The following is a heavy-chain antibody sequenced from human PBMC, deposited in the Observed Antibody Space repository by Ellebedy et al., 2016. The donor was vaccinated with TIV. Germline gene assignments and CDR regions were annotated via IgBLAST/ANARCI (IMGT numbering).Heavy chain of an antibody. D-gene: IGHD5-18*01. CDR2: ISSSSSYI. CDR1: GFTFSSYS. V-gene: IGHV3-21*01. CDR3: ARDPQGGYGFGFGY. Sequence: GESLKISXAASGFTFSSYSMNWVRQAPGKGLEWVSSISSSSSYIYYADSVKGPFTISRDNAKNSLYLEMNSLRAEDTAVYYSARDPQGGYGFGFGYWGQGTLVTVSS. J-gene: IGHJ4*02.